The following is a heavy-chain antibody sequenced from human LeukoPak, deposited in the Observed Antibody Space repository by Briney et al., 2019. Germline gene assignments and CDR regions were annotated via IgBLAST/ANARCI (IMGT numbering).Heavy chain of an antibody. V-gene: IGHV1-2*06. Sequence: ASVKVSCKASGYTFTGYYMHWVRQAPGQGLEWMGRINPNSGGTNYAQKFQGRVTMTRDTSISTAYMELSRLRSDDTAVYYCARGRYCSSSSCFAARWFDPWGQGTLVTVSS. D-gene: IGHD2-2*01. J-gene: IGHJ5*02. CDR2: INPNSGGT. CDR1: GYTFTGYY. CDR3: ARGRYCSSSSCFAARWFDP.